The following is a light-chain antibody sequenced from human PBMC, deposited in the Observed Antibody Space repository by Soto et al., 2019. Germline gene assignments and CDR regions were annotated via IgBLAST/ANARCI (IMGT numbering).Light chain of an antibody. Sequence: EIVMTQSPAPLSVSPGERATLSCRASRRVSCNFAGYQQKPGQAPRLLIYGASTRATGIPARFSGSVSETEFTLTISSLQSEDFAVYYCQHYNNWPPWTVGQRIKVEIK. CDR1: RRVSCN. CDR3: QHYNNWPPWT. J-gene: IGKJ1*01. CDR2: GAS. V-gene: IGKV3-15*01.